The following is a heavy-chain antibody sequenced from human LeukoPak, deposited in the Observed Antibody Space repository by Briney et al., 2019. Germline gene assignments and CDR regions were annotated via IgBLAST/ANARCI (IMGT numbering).Heavy chain of an antibody. CDR3: AKEKSSGLDY. J-gene: IGHJ4*02. V-gene: IGHV3-74*01. D-gene: IGHD6-19*01. Sequence: PGGSLRLSCAASELTLSSYWMHWVRQAPGKGLVWVSRISSDGSSTTYADSVKGRFTISRDNAKNTLHLQMNGLRAEDTAVYYCAKEKSSGLDYWGQGTLVTVSS. CDR1: ELTLSSYW. CDR2: ISSDGSST.